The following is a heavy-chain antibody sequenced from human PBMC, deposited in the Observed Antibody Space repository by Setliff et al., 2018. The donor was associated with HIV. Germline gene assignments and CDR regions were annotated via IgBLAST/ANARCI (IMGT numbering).Heavy chain of an antibody. J-gene: IGHJ3*02. CDR1: GYSISDDYY. Sequence: SETLSLTCAVSGYSISDDYYWGWIRQPPGKGPEWIGSIHHSGSAHFNPSLKSRVAMSVDTSENQFSLTLSSVTAADTAVYYCASPRSLLVWYDAFDIWGQGTRVTV. CDR2: IHHSGSA. CDR3: ASPRSLLVWYDAFDI. D-gene: IGHD3-16*01. V-gene: IGHV4-38-2*01.